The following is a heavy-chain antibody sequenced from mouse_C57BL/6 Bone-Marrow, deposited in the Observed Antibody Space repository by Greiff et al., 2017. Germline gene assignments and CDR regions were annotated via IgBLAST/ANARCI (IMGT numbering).Heavy chain of an antibody. CDR1: GYTFTSYT. J-gene: IGHJ3*01. CDR2: INPSSGYT. CDR3: ARGGRFAY. Sequence: QVQLKQSGAELARPGASVKMSCTASGYTFTSYTMHWVQQRPGQGLEWIGYINPSSGYTKYNQKFNDKGTLTTAKSSSTAYMQLSSLTSEDAAVYYCARGGRFAYWGQGTLVTVSA. V-gene: IGHV1-4*01.